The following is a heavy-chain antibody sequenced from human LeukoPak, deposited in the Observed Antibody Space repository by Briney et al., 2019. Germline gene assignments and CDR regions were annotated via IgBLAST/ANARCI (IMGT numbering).Heavy chain of an antibody. D-gene: IGHD2-15*01. CDR2: INHSGST. J-gene: IGHJ6*03. V-gene: IGHV4-34*01. Sequence: PSETLSLTCAVYGGSFSGYYWSWIRQPPGKGLEWIGEINHSGSTNYNPSLKSRVTISVDTSKNQFSLKLSSVTAADTAVYYCARGYCSGGSCYSRYRYYYYMDVWGKGTTVTVSS. CDR1: GGSFSGYY. CDR3: ARGYCSGGSCYSRYRYYYYMDV.